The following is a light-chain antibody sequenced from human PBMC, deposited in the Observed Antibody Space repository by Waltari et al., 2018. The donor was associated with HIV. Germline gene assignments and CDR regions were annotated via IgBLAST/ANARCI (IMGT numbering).Light chain of an antibody. CDR3: RAWDSSTVV. Sequence: SYELTQPPSVSVSPGQTASITCSGDKLGDKYACWYQKKPGQSPVLRIYADSRRPSGIPERFSGSKSGNTATLTIRGTQAMDEADYYCRAWDSSTVVFGGGTKLTVL. CDR2: ADS. J-gene: IGLJ2*01. V-gene: IGLV3-1*01. CDR1: KLGDKY.